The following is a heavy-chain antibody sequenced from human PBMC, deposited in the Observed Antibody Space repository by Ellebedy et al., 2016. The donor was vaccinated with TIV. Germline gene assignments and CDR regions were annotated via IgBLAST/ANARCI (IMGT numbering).Heavy chain of an antibody. CDR3: ARDPTVTTPKGYYYGMDV. Sequence: SETLSLXXTVSGGSISSYYWSWIRQPPGKGLEWIGYIYYSGSTNYNPSLKSRVTISVDTSKNQFSLKLSSVTAADTAVYYCARDPTVTTPKGYYYGMDVWGQGTTVTVSS. V-gene: IGHV4-59*01. D-gene: IGHD4-17*01. CDR2: IYYSGST. CDR1: GGSISSYY. J-gene: IGHJ6*02.